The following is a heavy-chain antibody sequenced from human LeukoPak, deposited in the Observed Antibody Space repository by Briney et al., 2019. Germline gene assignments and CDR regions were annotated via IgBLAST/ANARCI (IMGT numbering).Heavy chain of an antibody. Sequence: PSETLSLTCTVSGGSVSSGSYYWSWIRQPPGKGLEWIGYIYYSGSTNYNPSLKSRVTISVDTSKNQVSLKLSSVTAADTAVYYCARGGTYTAGSFDYWGQGTLVTVSS. CDR2: IYYSGST. V-gene: IGHV4-61*01. CDR3: ARGGTYTAGSFDY. J-gene: IGHJ4*02. CDR1: GGSVSSGSYY. D-gene: IGHD1-26*01.